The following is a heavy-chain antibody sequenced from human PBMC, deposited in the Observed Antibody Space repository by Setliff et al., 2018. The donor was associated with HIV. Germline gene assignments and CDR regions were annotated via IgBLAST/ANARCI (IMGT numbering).Heavy chain of an antibody. D-gene: IGHD1-1*01. CDR2: ISSNGGST. CDR1: GFTFSSYA. V-gene: IGHV3-64*02. CDR3: ASARIPTGGTSTSFDY. J-gene: IGHJ4*02. Sequence: PGGSLRLSCAASGFTFSSYALHWVRQAPGKGLEYVSAISSNGGSTYYADSVKGRFTISRDNSKNTLYLQVSSLRPEDTALYYCASARIPTGGTSTSFDYWGQGTLVTVSS.